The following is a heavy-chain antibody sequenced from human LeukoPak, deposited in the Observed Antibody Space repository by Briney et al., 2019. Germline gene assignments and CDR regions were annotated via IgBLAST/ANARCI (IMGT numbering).Heavy chain of an antibody. Sequence: GESLRLSCTASGFSSRTHWMSWVRQAPGKGLERVANIRPDGGERYYGDSLKGRFTISRDNDKNSLYLQMNFLRADDTAIYYCTRQGDWNFEFWGQGTLVTVSS. CDR2: IRPDGGER. CDR3: TRQGDWNFEF. CDR1: GFSSRTHW. J-gene: IGHJ4*02. V-gene: IGHV3-7*03. D-gene: IGHD3/OR15-3a*01.